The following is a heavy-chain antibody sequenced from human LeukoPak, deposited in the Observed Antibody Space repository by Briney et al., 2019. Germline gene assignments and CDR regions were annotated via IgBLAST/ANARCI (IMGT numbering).Heavy chain of an antibody. CDR2: ISWDGGST. D-gene: IGHD5-18*01. V-gene: IGHV3-43D*03. CDR1: GFTFDDYA. Sequence: GGSLRLSCAASGFTFDDYAMHWVRQAPGKGLEWVCLISWDGGSTYYADSVKGRFTISRDNSKNSLYLQMNSLRAEDTALYYCAKGGYSYGYVGRIGLWGQGTLVTVSS. CDR3: AKGGYSYGYVGRIGL. J-gene: IGHJ4*02.